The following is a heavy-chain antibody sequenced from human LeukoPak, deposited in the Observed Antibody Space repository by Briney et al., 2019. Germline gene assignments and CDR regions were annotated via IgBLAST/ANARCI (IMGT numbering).Heavy chain of an antibody. CDR2: IYSGGST. Sequence: GGSLRLSCVASGFTFSSYWMHWVRQDPRKGLVWVSVIYSGGSTYYADSVKGRFTISRDNSKNTVYLQMNNLRGEDTAVYYCAKDLEAWGQGTLVTVSS. CDR1: GFTFSSYW. J-gene: IGHJ5*02. CDR3: AKDLEA. V-gene: IGHV3-66*01.